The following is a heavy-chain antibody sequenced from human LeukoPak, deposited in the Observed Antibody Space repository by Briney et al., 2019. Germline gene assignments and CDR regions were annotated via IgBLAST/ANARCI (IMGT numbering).Heavy chain of an antibody. Sequence: GGSLRLSCAASGFTFSSYWMSWVRQAPGKGLEWVANIKQDGSEKYYVDSVKGRFTISRDNAKNSLYLQMNSLRAEDTAVYYCVTTSKVFFDYIDVWGKGTTVTVSS. J-gene: IGHJ6*03. D-gene: IGHD2-2*01. CDR1: GFTFSSYW. CDR3: VTTSKVFFDYIDV. V-gene: IGHV3-7*01. CDR2: IKQDGSEK.